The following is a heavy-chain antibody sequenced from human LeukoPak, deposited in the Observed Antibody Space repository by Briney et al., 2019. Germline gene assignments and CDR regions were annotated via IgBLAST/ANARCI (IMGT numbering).Heavy chain of an antibody. J-gene: IGHJ4*02. Sequence: APVKVSCQASGYTFTSYDINWVRQATGQGLEWMGWMNPNSGNTGYAQKFQGRVTMTRNTSISTAYMELSSLRSEDTAAYYCARGLRSSSWASSVYWGQGTLVTVSS. CDR3: ARGLRSSSWASSVY. D-gene: IGHD6-13*01. CDR1: GYTFTSYD. V-gene: IGHV1-8*01. CDR2: MNPNSGNT.